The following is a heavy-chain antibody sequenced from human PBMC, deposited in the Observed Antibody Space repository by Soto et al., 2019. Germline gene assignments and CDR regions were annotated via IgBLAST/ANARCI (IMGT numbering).Heavy chain of an antibody. CDR3: ARDQRDGYTYYYYYGMDV. V-gene: IGHV4-30-4*01. J-gene: IGHJ6*02. CDR1: GGSISSGDYY. Sequence: PSETLSLTCTVCGGSISSGDYYWSWIRQPPGKGLEWIGYIYYSGSTYYNPSLKSRVTISVDTSKNQFSLKLSSVTAADTAVYYCARDQRDGYTYYYYYGMDVWGQGTTVTVSS. D-gene: IGHD5-12*01. CDR2: IYYSGST.